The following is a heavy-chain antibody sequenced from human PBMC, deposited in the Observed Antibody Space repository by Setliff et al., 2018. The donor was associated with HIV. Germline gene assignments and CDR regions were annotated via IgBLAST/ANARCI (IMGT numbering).Heavy chain of an antibody. CDR1: GFTLSSYA. J-gene: IGHJ4*02. CDR3: ARVIAGAKRGFDY. Sequence: PGGSLRLSCAASGFTLSSYAMSWVRQAPGKGLEWVSTVSGSGGSTYYADSVKGRFTISRDNSKNTQYLQMNSLRVEDTAVYYCARVIAGAKRGFDYWGQGTLVTVSS. D-gene: IGHD2-21*01. CDR2: VSGSGGST. V-gene: IGHV3-23*01.